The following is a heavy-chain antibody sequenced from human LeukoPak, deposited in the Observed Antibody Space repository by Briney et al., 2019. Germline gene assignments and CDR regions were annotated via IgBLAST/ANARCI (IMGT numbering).Heavy chain of an antibody. Sequence: GGSLRLSCAASGFTFSSYSMNWVRQAPGKGPEWVSSISSSSSYIYYADSVKGRFTISRDNAKNSLYLQMNSLRAEDTAVYYCARSFDAVTPGGYWGQGALVTVSS. CDR2: ISSSSSYI. CDR3: ARSFDAVTPGGY. V-gene: IGHV3-21*01. CDR1: GFTFSSYS. J-gene: IGHJ4*02. D-gene: IGHD3-9*01.